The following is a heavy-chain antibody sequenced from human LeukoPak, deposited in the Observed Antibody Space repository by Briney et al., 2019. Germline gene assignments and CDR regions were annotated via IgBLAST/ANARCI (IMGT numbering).Heavy chain of an antibody. CDR1: GFTFSSYE. D-gene: IGHD2-2*01. V-gene: IGHV3-66*01. CDR2: IYSGGST. Sequence: PGGSLRLSCAASGFTFSSYEMNWVRQAPGKGLEWVSVIYSGGSTYYADSVKGRFTISRDNSKNTLYLQMNSLRAEDTAVYYCAREGQLLWGGNWFDPWGQGTLVTVSS. CDR3: AREGQLLWGGNWFDP. J-gene: IGHJ5*02.